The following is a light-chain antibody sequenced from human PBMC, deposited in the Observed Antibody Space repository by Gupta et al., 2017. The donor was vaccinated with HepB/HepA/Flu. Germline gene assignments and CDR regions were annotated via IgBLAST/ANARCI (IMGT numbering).Light chain of an antibody. J-gene: IGLJ2*01. Sequence: QSVLTQPPSASGTPGQRVTISCSGSSSNIGSNYVYWYQQLPGTAPKLLIYRNNQRTSGVPDRVSGSKSGTSASLAISGLRAEDEADYYCAAWDDSRSGQVFGGGTKMTVL. CDR2: RNN. CDR1: SSNIGSNY. CDR3: AAWDDSRSGQV. V-gene: IGLV1-47*01.